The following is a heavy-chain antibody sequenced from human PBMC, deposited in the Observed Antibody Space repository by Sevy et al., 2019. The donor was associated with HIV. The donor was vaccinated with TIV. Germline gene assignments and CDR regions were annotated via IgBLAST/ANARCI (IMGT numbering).Heavy chain of an antibody. D-gene: IGHD1-1*01. CDR1: GFTFSSYA. CDR3: ARDSARVIVPTAGFDS. J-gene: IGHJ5*01. CDR2: ISYDGSNK. Sequence: GGSLRLSCAASGFTFSSYAMHWVRQAPGKGLEWVAVISYDGSNKYYTDSVKGRFTISRDNSKSMLNLEMNSLRAEDTALYFCARDSARVIVPTAGFDSWGQGTVVTVSS. V-gene: IGHV3-30-3*01.